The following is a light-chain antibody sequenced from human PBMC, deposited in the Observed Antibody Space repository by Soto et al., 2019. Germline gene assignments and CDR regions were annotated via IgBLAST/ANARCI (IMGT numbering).Light chain of an antibody. CDR2: GAS. V-gene: IGKV3-20*01. CDR1: QSVSSSY. CDR3: HQCDSSPWT. J-gene: IGKJ1*01. Sequence: TQSPVTLSVSPGERATLSCRASQSVSSSYLAWYQQKPGQAPRLLIYGASSRATGIPDRFSGSGSGTDFTLTISRLEPEDFAVFYCHQCDSSPWTFGQGTKVDIK.